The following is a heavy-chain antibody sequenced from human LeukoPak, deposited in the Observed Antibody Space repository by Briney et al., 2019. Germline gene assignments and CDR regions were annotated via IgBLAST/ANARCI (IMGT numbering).Heavy chain of an antibody. CDR2: ISSSSSYI. CDR3: ARTLHYVWYWFNP. J-gene: IGHJ5*02. Sequence: GGSLRLSCAASGFTFSSYSMNWVRQAPGKGLEWVSSISSSSSYIYYADSVKGRFTISRDNSKNTLYLQMNSLRAEDTAVYYCARTLHYVWYWFNPWGQGTLVTVSS. V-gene: IGHV3-21*04. CDR1: GFTFSSYS. D-gene: IGHD3-10*02.